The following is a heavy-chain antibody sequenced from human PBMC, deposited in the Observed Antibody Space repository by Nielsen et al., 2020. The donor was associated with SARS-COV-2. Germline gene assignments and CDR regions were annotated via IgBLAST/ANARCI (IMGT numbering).Heavy chain of an antibody. D-gene: IGHD3-10*01. Sequence: GESLKISCAASGFTFSSLWMSWVRQVPGKGLEWVADINPDGSEKFYVDSVKGRFTISRDNAKNSLYLQMNSLRAEDTAVYYCARDWSSGSGSSYYYYGMDVWGQGTTVTVSS. V-gene: IGHV3-7*01. CDR2: INPDGSEK. J-gene: IGHJ6*02. CDR1: GFTFSSLW. CDR3: ARDWSSGSGSSYYYYGMDV.